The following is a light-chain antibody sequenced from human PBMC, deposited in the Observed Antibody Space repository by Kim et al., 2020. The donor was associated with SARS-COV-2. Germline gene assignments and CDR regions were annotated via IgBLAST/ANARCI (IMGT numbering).Light chain of an antibody. CDR3: QQYDTYPWT. CDR2: KAS. J-gene: IGKJ1*01. Sequence: MTQSPATLSASAGDRITITCRASQSISTWLAWYQQKPGKAPKLLIYKASSLQSGVPSRFSGSGSGADFILTVSSLQPDDFATYYCQQYDTYPWTFGQGTKVDIK. CDR1: QSISTW. V-gene: IGKV1-5*03.